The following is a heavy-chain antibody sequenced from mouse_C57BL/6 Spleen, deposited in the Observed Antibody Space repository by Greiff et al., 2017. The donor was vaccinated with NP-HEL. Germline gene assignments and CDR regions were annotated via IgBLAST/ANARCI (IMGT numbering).Heavy chain of an antibody. J-gene: IGHJ2*01. D-gene: IGHD3-1*01. V-gene: IGHV1-7*01. Sequence: QVQLQQSGAELAKPGASVKLSCKASGYTFTSYWMHWVKQRPGQGLEWIGYINPSSGYTKYNQKFKDKATLTADKSSSTAYMQLSSLTYEDPAGYYCASGGSGAYFDYWGQGATLTVSS. CDR2: INPSSGYT. CDR3: ASGGSGAYFDY. CDR1: GYTFTSYW.